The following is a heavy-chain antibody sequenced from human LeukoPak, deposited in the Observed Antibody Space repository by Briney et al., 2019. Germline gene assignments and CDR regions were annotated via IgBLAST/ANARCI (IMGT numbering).Heavy chain of an antibody. Sequence: GGSLRLSCAASGFTFSSYAMNWVRQAPGKGLEWVSAISGSGSGDSTYYADSVKGRFTISGDNSKNTLYLQMDSLRAADTAEFYCAKGHDYGDYLFDYWGQGTLVTVSS. J-gene: IGHJ4*02. CDR1: GFTFSSYA. D-gene: IGHD4-17*01. CDR3: AKGHDYGDYLFDY. CDR2: ISGSGSGDST. V-gene: IGHV3-23*01.